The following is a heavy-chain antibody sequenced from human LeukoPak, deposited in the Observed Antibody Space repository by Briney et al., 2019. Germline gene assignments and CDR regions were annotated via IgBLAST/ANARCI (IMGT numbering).Heavy chain of an antibody. CDR1: GGSISSYY. CDR2: IYYSGST. V-gene: IGHV4-59*01. CDR3: ARGGEFPFDY. D-gene: IGHD3-10*01. Sequence: WETLSLTCTVSGGSISSYYWSWIRQPPGKGLEWIGYIYYSGSTNYNPSLKSRVTISVDTSKNQFSLKLSSVTAADTAVYYCARGGEFPFDYWGQGTLVTVSS. J-gene: IGHJ4*02.